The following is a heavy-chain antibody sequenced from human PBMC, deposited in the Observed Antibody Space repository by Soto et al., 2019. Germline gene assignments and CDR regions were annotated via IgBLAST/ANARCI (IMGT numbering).Heavy chain of an antibody. Sequence: PGGSLRLSCAASGFTFSSCAMSWVRQAPGKGLEWVSGIGGSGDDTEYTDSVKGRFTISRDNSKNTLYLQMNSLRAEDTALYYCAKGGRRATSGDYWGQGTLVTVSS. CDR3: AKGGRRATSGDY. CDR2: IGGSGDDT. CDR1: GFTFSSCA. J-gene: IGHJ4*02. D-gene: IGHD1-26*01. V-gene: IGHV3-23*01.